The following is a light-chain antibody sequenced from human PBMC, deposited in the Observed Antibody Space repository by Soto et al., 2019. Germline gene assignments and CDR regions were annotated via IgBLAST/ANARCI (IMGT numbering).Light chain of an antibody. Sequence: EIVLTQSPATLSLSPGERATLSCRASQSFSSYLAWYQQKPGQAPRLLIYDASNRATGIPARFSGSGSGTDFTLTISILEPEAFAVSYCQQRGNWPPSDTFGGWTKVEIK. CDR2: DAS. J-gene: IGKJ4*01. CDR1: QSFSSY. V-gene: IGKV3-11*01. CDR3: QQRGNWPPSDT.